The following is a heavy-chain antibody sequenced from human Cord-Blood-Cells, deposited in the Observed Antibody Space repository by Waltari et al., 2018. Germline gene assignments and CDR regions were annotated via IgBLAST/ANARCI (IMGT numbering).Heavy chain of an antibody. D-gene: IGHD6-6*01. V-gene: IGHV1-2*02. CDR1: EYTFTGYY. J-gene: IGHJ6*02. Sequence: QVQLMRSGAEVNKAGGSVQVSCKASEYTFTGYYMHWVRQTTGQGLEWMGWINPNSGGTNYAQKFQGRVTMTRDTSISTAYMELSRLRSDDTAVYYCARGYSSSYYYYGMDVWGQGTTVTVSS. CDR3: ARGYSSSYYYYGMDV. CDR2: INPNSGGT.